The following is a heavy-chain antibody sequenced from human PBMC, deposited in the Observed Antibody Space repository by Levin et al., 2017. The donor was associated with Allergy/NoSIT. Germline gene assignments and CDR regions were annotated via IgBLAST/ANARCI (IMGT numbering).Heavy chain of an antibody. V-gene: IGHV3-23*01. CDR3: AKEYSASSSVFY. CDR2: ISSSDST. Sequence: GGSLRLSCAASGFAFGSYAMSWVRQAPGKGLEWVSAISSSDSTYYGDSVKGRFTISRDNSKNTLYLQMNSLRAEDTAVYYCAKEYSASSSVFYWGQGILVTVSS. D-gene: IGHD5-12*01. CDR1: GFAFGSYA. J-gene: IGHJ4*02.